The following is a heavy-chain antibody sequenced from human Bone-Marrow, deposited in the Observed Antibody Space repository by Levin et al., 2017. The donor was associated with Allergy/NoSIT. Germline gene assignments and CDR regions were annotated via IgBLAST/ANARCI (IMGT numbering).Heavy chain of an antibody. CDR3: ASTYYYDSSGYFNY. D-gene: IGHD3-22*01. V-gene: IGHV4-59*01. Sequence: SQTLSLTCTVSGSSISSYYWSWIRQPPGKGLEWIGYIYYSGSTNYNPSLKSRVTISVDTSKNQFSLKLSSVTAADTAVYYCASTYYYDSSGYFNYWGQGTLVTVSS. J-gene: IGHJ4*02. CDR2: IYYSGST. CDR1: GSSISSYY.